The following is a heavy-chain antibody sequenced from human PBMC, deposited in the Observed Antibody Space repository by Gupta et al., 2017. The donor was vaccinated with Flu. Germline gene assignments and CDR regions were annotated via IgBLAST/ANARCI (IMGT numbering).Heavy chain of an antibody. V-gene: IGHV3-15*01. CDR1: GFTFIEAY. Sequence: EVQLVESGGGLVKPGGSLRLSCAASGFTFIEAYMSWVRQAPGKGLEWVGRIKSETDGATTHYAAPVEGRFTISRDDSKNTVYLQMNSLKTEDTAVYYCTTDLSGGYAFDLWGLGTLVTVSP. CDR3: TTDLSGGYAFDL. J-gene: IGHJ3*01. D-gene: IGHD2-15*01. CDR2: IKSETDGATT.